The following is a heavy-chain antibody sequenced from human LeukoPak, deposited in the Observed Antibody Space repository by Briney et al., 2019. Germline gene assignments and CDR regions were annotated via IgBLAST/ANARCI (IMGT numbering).Heavy chain of an antibody. D-gene: IGHD6-19*01. V-gene: IGHV3-21*01. J-gene: IGHJ4*02. CDR3: ARSSRGPYSSGWYADY. Sequence: GGSLRLSCAASGFTFSSYSMNWVRQAPGKGLEWVSSISSSSSYIYYADSVKGRFTISRDNAKNSLYLQMNSLRAEDTAVYYCARSSRGPYSSGWYADYWGQGTLVTVSS. CDR1: GFTFSSYS. CDR2: ISSSSSYI.